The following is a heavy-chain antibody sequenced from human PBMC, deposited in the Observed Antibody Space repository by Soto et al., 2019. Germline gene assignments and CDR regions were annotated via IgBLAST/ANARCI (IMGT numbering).Heavy chain of an antibody. CDR1: GFTLSSYG. CDR2: ISYDGSNK. J-gene: IGHJ4*02. Sequence: GGSLRLSCAASGFTLSSYGMHWVRQAPGKGLEWVAVISYDGSNKYYADSVKGRFTISRDNSKNTLYLQMNSLRAEDTAVYYCAKDLTGIAAAGTDFDYWGQGTLVTVSS. V-gene: IGHV3-30*18. D-gene: IGHD6-13*01. CDR3: AKDLTGIAAAGTDFDY.